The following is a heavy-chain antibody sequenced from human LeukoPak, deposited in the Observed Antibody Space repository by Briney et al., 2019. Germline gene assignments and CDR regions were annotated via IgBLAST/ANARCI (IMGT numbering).Heavy chain of an antibody. Sequence: GRSLRLSCAASGFTFSSYAMHWVRQAPGKGLEWVSVISYDGSTKYYADSVKGRFTISRDNSKNTLYLQMNSLRAEDTAVYYCAKSVRAYYCGMDVWGQGATVTVSS. CDR2: ISYDGSTK. V-gene: IGHV3-30*18. CDR1: GFTFSSYA. J-gene: IGHJ6*02. CDR3: AKSVRAYYCGMDV. D-gene: IGHD1-1*01.